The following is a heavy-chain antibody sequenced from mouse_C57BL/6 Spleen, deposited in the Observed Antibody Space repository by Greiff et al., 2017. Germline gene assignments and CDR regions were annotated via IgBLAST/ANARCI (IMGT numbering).Heavy chain of an antibody. Sequence: VQLQQSGAELVRPGTSVKLSCKASGYTFTSYWMHWVKQRPGQGLEWIGVIDPSDSYTNYNQKFKGKATLTVDTSSSTAYMQLSSLTSEDSAVYYCARGEVYYGNYGFDYWGQGTTLTVSS. J-gene: IGHJ2*01. CDR1: GYTFTSYW. CDR2: IDPSDSYT. V-gene: IGHV1-59*01. D-gene: IGHD2-1*01. CDR3: ARGEVYYGNYGFDY.